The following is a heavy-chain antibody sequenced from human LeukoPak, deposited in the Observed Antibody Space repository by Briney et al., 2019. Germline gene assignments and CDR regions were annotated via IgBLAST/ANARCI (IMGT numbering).Heavy chain of an antibody. CDR3: APQGPSGGWYAYFDY. CDR1: GFTFSSYE. V-gene: IGHV3-48*03. D-gene: IGHD6-19*01. CDR2: ISSSGSTI. Sequence: GGSLRLSCAASGFTFSSYEMNWVRQAPGKGVEGVSYISSSGSTIYYADSVKGRFTISRDNAKNSLYLQMNSLRAEDTAVYYCAPQGPSGGWYAYFDYWGQGTLVTVSS. J-gene: IGHJ4*02.